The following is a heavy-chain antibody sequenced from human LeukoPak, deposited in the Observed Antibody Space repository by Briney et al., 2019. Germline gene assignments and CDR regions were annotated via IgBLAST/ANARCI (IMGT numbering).Heavy chain of an antibody. CDR2: IYYSGST. J-gene: IGHJ4*02. D-gene: IGHD1-26*01. CDR1: GGSISSSSYY. CDR3: AREEIVGATY. Sequence: SETLSLTCTVSGGSISSSSYYWGWIRQPPGKGLEWIGSIYYSGSTNYNPSLKSRVTISVDKSKNQFSLKLSSVTAADTAVYYCAREEIVGATYWGQGTLVTVSS. V-gene: IGHV4-39*07.